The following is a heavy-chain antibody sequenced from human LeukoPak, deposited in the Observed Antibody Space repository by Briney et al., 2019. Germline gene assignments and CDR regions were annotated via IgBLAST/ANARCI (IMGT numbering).Heavy chain of an antibody. J-gene: IGHJ6*02. D-gene: IGHD3-3*02. CDR3: AAFSHKGV. CDR1: ALTVGINY. Sequence: GRSQRLSCAPSALTVGINYTRCARQAPGKGMEWVSLIYSAGSTYYAASVRGRFTISRDSSKNTLFLQLNSLRAEVTAVYYCAAFSHKGVWGQGTTVTVS. V-gene: IGHV3-66*01. CDR2: IYSAGST.